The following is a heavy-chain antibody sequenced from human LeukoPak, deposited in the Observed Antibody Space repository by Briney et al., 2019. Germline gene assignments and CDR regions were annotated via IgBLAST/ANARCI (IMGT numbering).Heavy chain of an antibody. Sequence: GGSLRLSCAASEFSVGSNYMTWVRQAPGKGLEWVSLIYSGGSTYYADSVKGRFTISRDNSKNTLYLQMNSLRAEDTAVYYCARVGHRRDGYFDLWGRGTLVTVSS. J-gene: IGHJ2*01. CDR1: EFSVGSNY. CDR2: IYSGGST. D-gene: IGHD5-24*01. CDR3: ARVGHRRDGYFDL. V-gene: IGHV3-66*01.